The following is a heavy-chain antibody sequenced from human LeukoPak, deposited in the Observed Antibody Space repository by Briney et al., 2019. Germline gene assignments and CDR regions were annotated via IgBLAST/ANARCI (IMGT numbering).Heavy chain of an antibody. CDR3: ARSGFGLVTLDI. D-gene: IGHD3/OR15-3a*01. CDR1: GGSVSGYY. Sequence: SETLFLTCTVSGGSVSGYYWSWIRQPPGKGLEWIGFTYYSGSTNYSPSLKSRVTISVDTSKNQLSLKLSSVTAADTAVYYCARSGFGLVTLDIWGQGTLVTVSS. CDR2: TYYSGST. J-gene: IGHJ3*02. V-gene: IGHV4-59*02.